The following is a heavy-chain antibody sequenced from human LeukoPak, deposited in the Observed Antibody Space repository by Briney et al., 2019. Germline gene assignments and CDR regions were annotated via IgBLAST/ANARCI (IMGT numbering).Heavy chain of an antibody. J-gene: IGHJ4*02. CDR3: ARGYCSGGSCYSLDDY. Sequence: SEKLSCKGSGGTFSSYAISWVRQAPRQGLEWMGRRIPIFGTANYAQKFQGRVMITADKSTSTAYMEMGSLRSEDTAVYYCARGYCSGGSCYSLDDYWGQGTLVTVSS. D-gene: IGHD2-15*01. CDR2: RIPIFGTA. V-gene: IGHV1-69*06. CDR1: GGTFSSYA.